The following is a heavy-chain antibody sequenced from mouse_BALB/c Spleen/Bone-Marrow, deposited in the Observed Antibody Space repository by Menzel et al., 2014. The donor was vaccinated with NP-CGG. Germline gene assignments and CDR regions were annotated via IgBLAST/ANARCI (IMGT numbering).Heavy chain of an antibody. CDR2: IDPASGNT. Sequence: EVQLQQSGAELVKPGASVKLSCTVSGFHIKDTYMHWVKQRPERGLEWIGRIDPASGNTKYDPKFQGKATITADTSSNTAYLQLSSLTSGDTAVYYCNARDYRYEGYAMDYWGQGTSVTVSS. D-gene: IGHD2-14*01. CDR3: NARDYRYEGYAMDY. V-gene: IGHV14-3*02. CDR1: GFHIKDTY. J-gene: IGHJ4*01.